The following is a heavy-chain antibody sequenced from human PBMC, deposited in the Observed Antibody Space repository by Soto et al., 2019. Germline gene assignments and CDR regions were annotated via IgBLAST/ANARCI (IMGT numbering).Heavy chain of an antibody. Sequence: ASVKVSCKASGYTFTSYAMHWVRQAPGQRLEWMGWINAGNGNTKYSQKFQGRVTIIRDTSTSTAYMELSSLRSDDTAVYYCARPPYYDSSGYGNWFDPWGQGTLVTVSS. CDR1: GYTFTSYA. CDR2: INAGNGNT. CDR3: ARPPYYDSSGYGNWFDP. J-gene: IGHJ5*02. V-gene: IGHV1-3*01. D-gene: IGHD3-22*01.